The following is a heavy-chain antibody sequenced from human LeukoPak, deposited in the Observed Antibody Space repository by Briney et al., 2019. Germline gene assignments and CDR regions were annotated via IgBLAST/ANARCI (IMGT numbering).Heavy chain of an antibody. J-gene: IGHJ2*01. D-gene: IGHD3-10*01. Sequence: GGSLRLSCAASGFTFSYYSMNWVRQAPGKGLEWVSSISSSSSNIYHADSVKGRFTISRDNAKNSLYLQMNSLRAEDTAVYYCARDPLYYDSGRYWYFDLWGRGTLVTVSS. CDR3: ARDPLYYDSGRYWYFDL. V-gene: IGHV3-21*01. CDR1: GFTFSYYS. CDR2: ISSSSSNI.